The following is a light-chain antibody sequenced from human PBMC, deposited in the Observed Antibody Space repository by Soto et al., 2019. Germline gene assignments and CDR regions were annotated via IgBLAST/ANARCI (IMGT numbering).Light chain of an antibody. CDR2: DAS. Sequence: DIVLTQSPATLSLSPGERATLSCRASQRIGDYLAWYQQRPGQAPRLLIYDASNRAAGTPARFSGSGSGSDYTLTISSLQPADFAVYYCQQRYVWPITCGQGTRLDIK. V-gene: IGKV3-11*01. CDR3: QQRYVWPIT. J-gene: IGKJ5*01. CDR1: QRIGDY.